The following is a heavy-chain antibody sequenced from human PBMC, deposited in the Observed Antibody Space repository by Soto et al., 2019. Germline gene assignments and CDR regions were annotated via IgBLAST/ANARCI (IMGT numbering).Heavy chain of an antibody. Sequence: GDSMTTSCKVCSYRFTGYCIRWVPQMAGKGLEWMGRIDPSDSYTNYSPSFQGHVTISADKSISTAYLQWSSLKASDTSMYYCASQLYHYDSSGYLFDYWGQGTMVTVSS. CDR2: IDPSDSYT. CDR1: SYRFTGYC. J-gene: IGHJ4*02. D-gene: IGHD3-22*01. CDR3: ASQLYHYDSSGYLFDY. V-gene: IGHV5-10-1*01.